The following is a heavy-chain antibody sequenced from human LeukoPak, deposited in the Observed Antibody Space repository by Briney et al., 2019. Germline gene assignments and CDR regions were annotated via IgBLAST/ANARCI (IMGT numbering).Heavy chain of an antibody. CDR1: GGSFSGYY. V-gene: IGHV4-34*01. D-gene: IGHD4-11*01. J-gene: IGHJ6*02. CDR2: INHSGST. Sequence: SETLSLTCAVYGGSFSGYYWSWIRQPPGKGLEWIGEINHSGSTNYNPSLKSRVTISVDTSKNQFSLKLSSVTAADTAVYYCARVMTTVTTGSGGMDVWGQGTTVTVSS. CDR3: ARVMTTVTTGSGGMDV.